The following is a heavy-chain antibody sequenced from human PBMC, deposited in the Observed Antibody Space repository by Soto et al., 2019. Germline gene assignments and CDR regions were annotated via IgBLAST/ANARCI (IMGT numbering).Heavy chain of an antibody. Sequence: QVQLVQSGAEVKKPGASVKVSCKASGYTFTSYAMHWVRQAPGQRLEWMGWINAGNGNTKYSQKFRGRVTITRDTSASTAYMELSSLRSEDTAVYYCARDRGYCSGGSCYFGGPNDYWGQGTLVTVSS. D-gene: IGHD2-15*01. CDR3: ARDRGYCSGGSCYFGGPNDY. V-gene: IGHV1-3*01. CDR1: GYTFTSYA. CDR2: INAGNGNT. J-gene: IGHJ4*02.